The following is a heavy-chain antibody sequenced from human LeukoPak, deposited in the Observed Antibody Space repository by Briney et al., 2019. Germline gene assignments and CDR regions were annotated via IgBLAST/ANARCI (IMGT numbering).Heavy chain of an antibody. D-gene: IGHD6-6*01. CDR2: IYYSGST. CDR3: AICHSSSSAGGLFNNWFDP. V-gene: IGHV4-31*03. CDR1: GGSISSGGYY. J-gene: IGHJ5*02. Sequence: SETLSLTCTVSGGSISSGGYYWSWIRQHPGKGLEWIGYIYYSGSTYYNPSLKSRVTISVDTSKNQFSLKLSSVTAADTAVYYCAICHSSSSAGGLFNNWFDPWGQGTLVTVSS.